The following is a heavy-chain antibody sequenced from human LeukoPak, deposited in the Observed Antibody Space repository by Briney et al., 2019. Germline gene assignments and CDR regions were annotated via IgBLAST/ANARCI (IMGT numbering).Heavy chain of an antibody. CDR3: ARKGYYDSSGYLYYFDY. CDR2: INPSGGST. Sequence: GASVKVSCKASGYTFTSYYMHWVRQAPGQGLEWMGIINPSGGSTSYAQKFQGRVTMTRDMSTSTVYMELSSLRSEDTAVYYCARKGYYDSSGYLYYFDYWGQGTLVTVSS. V-gene: IGHV1-46*01. D-gene: IGHD3-22*01. J-gene: IGHJ4*02. CDR1: GYTFTSYY.